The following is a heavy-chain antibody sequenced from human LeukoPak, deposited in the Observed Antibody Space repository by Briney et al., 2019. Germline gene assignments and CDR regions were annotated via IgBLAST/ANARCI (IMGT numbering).Heavy chain of an antibody. CDR2: IYYSGST. CDR1: GGSISSSSYY. J-gene: IGHJ4*02. D-gene: IGHD3-22*01. V-gene: IGHV4-39*01. Sequence: PSETLSLTCTVSGGSISSSSYYWGWIRQPPGKGLEWIGSIYYSGSTYYNPSLKSRVTISVATSKNPFSLKLSSVTAADTAVYYCARQEDSSGYYSRGGYYFDYWGQGTLVTVSS. CDR3: ARQEDSSGYYSRGGYYFDY.